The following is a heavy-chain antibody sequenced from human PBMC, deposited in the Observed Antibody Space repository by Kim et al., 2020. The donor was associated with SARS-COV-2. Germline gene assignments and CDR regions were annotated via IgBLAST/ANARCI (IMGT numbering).Heavy chain of an antibody. J-gene: IGHJ6*02. CDR3: ARAKDFWSGYQGPDYYYGMGV. CDR1: GFTFSSYD. D-gene: IGHD3-3*01. V-gene: IGHV3-13*04. Sequence: GGSLRLSCAASGFTFSSYDMHWVRQATGKGLEWVSAIGTAGDTYYPGSVKGRFTISRENAKNSLYLQMNSLRAGDTAVYYCARAKDFWSGYQGPDYYYGMGVWGQGTTVTVSS. CDR2: IGTAGDT.